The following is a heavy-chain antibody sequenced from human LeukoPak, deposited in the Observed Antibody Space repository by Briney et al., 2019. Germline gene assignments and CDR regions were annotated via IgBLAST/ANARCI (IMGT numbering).Heavy chain of an antibody. V-gene: IGHV3-15*01. CDR3: TTDGYCSGGSCPDY. CDR1: GFSFSNAW. D-gene: IGHD2-15*01. Sequence: GGSLRLSRAASGFSFSNAWMSWVRQAPGKGLEWVGRIKSKTDGGTTDYAAPVKGRFTISRDDSKNTLYLQMNSLKTEDTAVYYCTTDGYCSGGSCPDYWGQGTLVTVSS. J-gene: IGHJ4*02. CDR2: IKSKTDGGTT.